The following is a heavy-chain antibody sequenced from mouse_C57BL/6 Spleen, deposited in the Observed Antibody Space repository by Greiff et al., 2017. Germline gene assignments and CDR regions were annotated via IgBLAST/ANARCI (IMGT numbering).Heavy chain of an antibody. CDR3: ARDLYYGSSDDFDV. Sequence: VQLQESGAELVKPGASVKISCKASGYAFSSYWMNWVKQRPGKGLEWIGQIYPGDGDTNYNGKFKGKATLTADKSSSAAYMQLSSLTSEASAVYFCARDLYYGSSDDFDVWGTGTTVTVSS. CDR2: IYPGDGDT. V-gene: IGHV1-80*01. CDR1: GYAFSSYW. J-gene: IGHJ1*03. D-gene: IGHD1-1*01.